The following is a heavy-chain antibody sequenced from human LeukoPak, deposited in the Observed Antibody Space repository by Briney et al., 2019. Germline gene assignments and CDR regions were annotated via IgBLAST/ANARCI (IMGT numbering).Heavy chain of an antibody. J-gene: IGHJ6*02. D-gene: IGHD2-2*01. CDR3: AKEVLPAGGYYYVMDV. CDR1: GYTFTGYY. Sequence: ASVTVSCKASGYTFTGYYMHWVRQPPGQGLEWMGWINPNTGGTSYAQNFQGRVTMTRDTSITTAYMELSRLRSDDTAVYYCAKEVLPAGGYYYVMDVWGQGTTVTVSS. V-gene: IGHV1-2*02. CDR2: INPNTGGT.